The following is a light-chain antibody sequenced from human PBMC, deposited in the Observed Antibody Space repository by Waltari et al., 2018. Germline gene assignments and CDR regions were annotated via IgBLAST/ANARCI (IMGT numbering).Light chain of an antibody. Sequence: DIQMTQSPSSLSASVGDRVTITCRASQGISDSLAWYQQKPGKAPILLLYAASRLESGVPSRFSGGGSGTDYTLTISSLQPEDFATYFCQQYYSSPLTFGGGTKVEIK. J-gene: IGKJ4*01. V-gene: IGKV1-NL1*01. CDR2: AAS. CDR1: QGISDS. CDR3: QQYYSSPLT.